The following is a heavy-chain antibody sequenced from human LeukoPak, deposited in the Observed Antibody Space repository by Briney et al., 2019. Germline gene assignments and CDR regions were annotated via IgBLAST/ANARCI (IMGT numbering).Heavy chain of an antibody. J-gene: IGHJ6*03. CDR1: GFTFSDYY. CDR3: ARDVVVPAVKGDYYYYMDV. CDR2: ISSSGSTI. D-gene: IGHD2-2*01. Sequence: GGSLRLSCAASGFTFSDYYMSWIRQAPGKGLEWVSYISSSGSTIYYADSVKGRFTISRDNAKNSLYLQMNSLRAEDTAVYYCARDVVVPAVKGDYYYYMDVSGKGTSVTVSS. V-gene: IGHV3-11*04.